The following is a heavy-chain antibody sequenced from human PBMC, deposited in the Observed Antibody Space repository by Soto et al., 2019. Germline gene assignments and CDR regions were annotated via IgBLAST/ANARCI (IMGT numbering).Heavy chain of an antibody. Sequence: LRLSCSASGFTFSSYAMHWVRQAPGKGLEYVSAISSNGGSTYYADSVKGRFTISRDNSKNTLYLQMSSLRAEDTAVYYCVKDTAMVNPDFDYWGQGTLVTVSS. V-gene: IGHV3-64D*06. CDR3: VKDTAMVNPDFDY. CDR1: GFTFSSYA. J-gene: IGHJ4*02. D-gene: IGHD5-18*01. CDR2: ISSNGGST.